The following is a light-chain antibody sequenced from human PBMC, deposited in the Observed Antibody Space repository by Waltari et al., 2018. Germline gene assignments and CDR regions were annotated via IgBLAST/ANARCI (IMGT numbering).Light chain of an antibody. V-gene: IGKV3-20*01. CDR1: QSVSGNF. CDR3: HQYGTSQT. J-gene: IGKJ3*01. CDR2: GAS. Sequence: ELVLTQSPGTLSLSPGDGATLSCRASQSVSGNFLAWYQQKPGQAPRLLISGASSRAPGIPDRFSGSGSGTDFTLTISRLEPEDFAVFYCHQYGTSQTFGPGTRVDI.